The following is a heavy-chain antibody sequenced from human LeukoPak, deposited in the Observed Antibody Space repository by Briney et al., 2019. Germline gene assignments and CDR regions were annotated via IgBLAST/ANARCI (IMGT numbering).Heavy chain of an antibody. CDR2: INHSGST. Sequence: SETLSLTCAVYGGSFSGYYWSWIRQPPGKGLEWIGEINHSGSTNYNPSLKSRVTISVDTSKNQFSLKLSSVTAADTAVYYCARLLVVSYSSGGSYYFDYWGQGTLVTVSS. CDR3: ARLLVVSYSSGGSYYFDY. CDR1: GGSFSGYY. D-gene: IGHD6-19*01. V-gene: IGHV4-34*01. J-gene: IGHJ4*02.